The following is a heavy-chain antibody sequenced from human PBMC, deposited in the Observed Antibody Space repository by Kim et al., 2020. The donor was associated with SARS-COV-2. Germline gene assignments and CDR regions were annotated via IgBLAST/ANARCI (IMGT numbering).Heavy chain of an antibody. V-gene: IGHV4-39*01. CDR3: ARPLDGGGGMDV. J-gene: IGHJ6*02. D-gene: IGHD3-10*01. Sequence: HSNPSLKHRVPISVDTAKNQFSLKLSSVTAADTAVYYCARPLDGGGGMDVWGQGTTVTVSS.